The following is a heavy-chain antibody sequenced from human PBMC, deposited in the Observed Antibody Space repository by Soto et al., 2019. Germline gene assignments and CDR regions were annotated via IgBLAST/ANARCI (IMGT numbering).Heavy chain of an antibody. CDR1: GVSIGSHDW. J-gene: IGHJ4*02. D-gene: IGHD5-18*01. V-gene: IGHV4-4*02. CDR2: SHQSGNT. CDR3: ATRDTGRVY. Sequence: QVQLQESGPGLVKPSGTLSLTCAVSGVSIGSHDWWTWVRQPPGKGLEWIGESHQSGNTNYNSSRESRVTISPHKSKNHFSLQLSSVTVTDTAGYYCATRDTGRVYWGQGTLVTVSS.